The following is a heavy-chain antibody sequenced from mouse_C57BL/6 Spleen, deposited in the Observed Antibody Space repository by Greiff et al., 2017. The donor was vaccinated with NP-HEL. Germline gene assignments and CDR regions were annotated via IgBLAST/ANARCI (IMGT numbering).Heavy chain of an antibody. CDR3: ARSPAMDY. J-gene: IGHJ4*01. CDR2: IYPGDGDT. Sequence: QVQLKESGPELVKPGASVKISCKASGYAFSSSWMNWVKQRPGKGLEWIGRIYPGDGDTNYNGKFKGKATLTADKSSSTAYMQLSSLTSEDSAVYFCARSPAMDYWGQGTSVTVSS. V-gene: IGHV1-82*01. CDR1: GYAFSSSW.